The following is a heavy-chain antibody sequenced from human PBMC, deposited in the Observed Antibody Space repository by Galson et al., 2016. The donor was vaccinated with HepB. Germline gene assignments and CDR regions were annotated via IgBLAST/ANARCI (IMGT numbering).Heavy chain of an antibody. CDR1: GFTFSSYW. CDR2: IKEDGSEK. J-gene: IGHJ4*02. V-gene: IGHV3-7*03. Sequence: SLRLSCAASGFTFSSYWMTWVRQAPGQGLEWVANIKEDGSEKYYADSVKGRFTISRENAKNSLYLQMNSLRVEDTATYYCGRLIVVVPTAPDYFDYWGQGTLDTVSS. D-gene: IGHD2-2*01. CDR3: GRLIVVVPTAPDYFDY.